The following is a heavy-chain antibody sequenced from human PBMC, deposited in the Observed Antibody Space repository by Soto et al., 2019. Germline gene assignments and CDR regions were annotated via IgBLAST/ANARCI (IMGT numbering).Heavy chain of an antibody. CDR2: IDWDDDK. V-gene: IGHV2-70*11. CDR1: GFSLSTSGMC. Sequence: SGPTLVKPTQTLTLTCTFSGFSLSTSGMCVSWIRQPPGKALEWLARIDWDDDKYYSTSLKTRLTISKDTSKNQVVLTMTNMDPVDTATYYCARSYCSGGSCYSEYFQHWGQGTLVTVSS. J-gene: IGHJ1*01. CDR3: ARSYCSGGSCYSEYFQH. D-gene: IGHD2-15*01.